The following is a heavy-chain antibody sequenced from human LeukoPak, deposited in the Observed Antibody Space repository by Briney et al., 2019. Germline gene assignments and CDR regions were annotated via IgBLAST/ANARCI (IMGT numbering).Heavy chain of an antibody. D-gene: IGHD3-10*01. J-gene: IGHJ4*02. CDR1: GYSFSSYW. CDR2: IYPGDSDT. V-gene: IGHV5-51*01. Sequence: GESLKISCKGSGYSFSSYWIGWVRQMPGKGLEWMGIIYPGDSDTRYSPSFQGQVTISADKSISTAYLQWSSLKASDTAMYYCARHSLLWFGELFSYYFDYWGQGTLVTVSS. CDR3: ARHSLLWFGELFSYYFDY.